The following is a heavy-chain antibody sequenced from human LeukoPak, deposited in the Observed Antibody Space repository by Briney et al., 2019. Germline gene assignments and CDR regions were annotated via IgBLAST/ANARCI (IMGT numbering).Heavy chain of an antibody. Sequence: GASVKVSCKASGYTFTGYYMHWVRQAPGQGLEWMGRINPNSGGTNHAQKFQGRVTMTRDTSISTAYMELSRLRSDDTAVYYCARGKLRFLEWSSQNWFDPWGQGTLVTVSS. CDR3: ARGKLRFLEWSSQNWFDP. CDR1: GYTFTGYY. J-gene: IGHJ5*02. D-gene: IGHD3-3*01. V-gene: IGHV1-2*06. CDR2: INPNSGGT.